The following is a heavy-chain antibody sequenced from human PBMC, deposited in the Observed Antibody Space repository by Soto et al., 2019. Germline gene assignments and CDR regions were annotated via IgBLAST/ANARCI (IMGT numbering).Heavy chain of an antibody. CDR2: IIPILGIA. J-gene: IGHJ4*02. CDR1: GGTFSSYT. D-gene: IGHD2-15*01. V-gene: IGHV1-69*08. CDR3: ARDRYCSGGSCYSWSY. Sequence: QVQLVQSGAEVKKPGSSVKVSCKASGGTFSSYTISWVRQAPGQGLEWMGRIIPILGIANYAQKFQGRVTITADKSTSTAYMELSSLRSEDTAVYYCARDRYCSGGSCYSWSYWGQGTQVTVSS.